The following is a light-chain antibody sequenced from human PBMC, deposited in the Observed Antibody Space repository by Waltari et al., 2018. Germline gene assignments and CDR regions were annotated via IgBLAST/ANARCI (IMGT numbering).Light chain of an antibody. Sequence: QSALTHPASVSGSPAQSIHISCTGTSGDIAHHNFVSWYQQEPGRAPKLIVYDVSQRPSGVSNRFSGSKSGNTASLTISGVQAEDEADYYCSSYTTTSSWVFGGGTKLTVL. V-gene: IGLV2-14*01. CDR2: DVS. CDR3: SSYTTTSSWV. CDR1: SGDIAHHNF. J-gene: IGLJ3*02.